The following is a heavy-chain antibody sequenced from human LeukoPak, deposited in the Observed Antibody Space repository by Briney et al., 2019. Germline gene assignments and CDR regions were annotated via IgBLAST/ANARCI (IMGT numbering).Heavy chain of an antibody. CDR3: ARIEVKAYYDILTGYYNGY. D-gene: IGHD3-9*01. CDR1: GFTFSSYE. CDR2: ISSSGSTI. V-gene: IGHV3-48*03. Sequence: GGSLRLSCAASGFTFSSYEMNWVRQAPGKGLEWVSYISSSGSTICYADSVKGRFTISRDNAKNSLYLQMNSLRAEDTAVYYCARIEVKAYYDILTGYYNGYWGQGTLVTVSS. J-gene: IGHJ4*02.